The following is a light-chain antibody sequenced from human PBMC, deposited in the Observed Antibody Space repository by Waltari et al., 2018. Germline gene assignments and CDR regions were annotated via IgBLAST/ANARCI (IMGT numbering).Light chain of an antibody. CDR3: QQYGSSHYDSSPFT. V-gene: IGKV3-20*01. CDR1: SVAGNY. J-gene: IGKJ4*01. CDR2: GVS. Sequence: SVAGNYLAWYQQKPGQAPRLLIYGVSTRATGIPDRFSGSGSGTDFTLTISRLEPEDFAVYHCQQYGSSHYDSSPFTFGGGTKVEIK.